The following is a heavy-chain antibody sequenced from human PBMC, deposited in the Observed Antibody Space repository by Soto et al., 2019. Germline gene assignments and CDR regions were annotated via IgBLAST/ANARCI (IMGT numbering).Heavy chain of an antibody. CDR3: ARAKVRDFPYWYFDL. Sequence: PSETLSLTCAVSGGSINSYYWSWIRQPPGKGLEWIGYIYYSGTTNYNPSLKSRVTISLGTSKNQFSLKLSSVTAADTAVYFCARAKVRDFPYWYFDLWGRGALVTVSS. V-gene: IGHV4-59*01. D-gene: IGHD3-10*01. CDR2: IYYSGTT. J-gene: IGHJ2*01. CDR1: GGSINSYY.